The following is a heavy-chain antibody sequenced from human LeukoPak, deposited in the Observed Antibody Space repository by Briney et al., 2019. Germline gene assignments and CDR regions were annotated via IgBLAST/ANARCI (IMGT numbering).Heavy chain of an antibody. CDR3: AGYYYDSSRGFDL. CDR2: INWNGAWT. Sequence: GGSLRLSCAASGFKFDDYGMGWVRQAPGKGLEWVCDINWNGAWTGYADSVKGRFTISRDNAKNSPYLQMNSLRAEDTALYYCAGYYYDSSRGFDLWGQGTLVTVSA. J-gene: IGHJ5*02. D-gene: IGHD3-22*01. V-gene: IGHV3-20*04. CDR1: GFKFDDYG.